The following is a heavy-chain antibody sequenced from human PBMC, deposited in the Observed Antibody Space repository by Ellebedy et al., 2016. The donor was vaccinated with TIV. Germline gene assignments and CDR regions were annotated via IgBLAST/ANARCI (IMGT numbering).Heavy chain of an antibody. CDR3: ARRMIWGPGSSRFDP. J-gene: IGHJ5*02. Sequence: ASVKVSCKASGYTFTYDINWVRQATGQGLEWMGWMNTASGHTHYAQRFQGRVNMTRDTSITTAYMELSSLSSDDTAVYYCARRMIWGPGSSRFDPWGQGTLVTVSS. CDR2: MNTASGHT. D-gene: IGHD3-16*01. V-gene: IGHV1-8*01. CDR1: GYTFTYD.